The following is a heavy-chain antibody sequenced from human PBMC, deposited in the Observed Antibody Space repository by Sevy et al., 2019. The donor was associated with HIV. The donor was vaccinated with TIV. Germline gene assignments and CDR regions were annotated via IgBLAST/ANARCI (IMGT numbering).Heavy chain of an antibody. Sequence: SETLSLTCAVYGGSFSGYYWSWIRQPPGKGLEWIGEINHSGSTNYNPSLKSRVTISVDTSKNQFSPRLSSVTAADTAVYYCAGGVRDTLRGSIAARRGEFDYWGQGTLVTVSS. D-gene: IGHD6-6*01. V-gene: IGHV4-34*01. CDR3: AGGVRDTLRGSIAARRGEFDY. J-gene: IGHJ4*02. CDR1: GGSFSGYY. CDR2: INHSGST.